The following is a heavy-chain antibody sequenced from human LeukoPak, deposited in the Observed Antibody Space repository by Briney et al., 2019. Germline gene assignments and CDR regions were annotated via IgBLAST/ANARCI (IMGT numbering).Heavy chain of an antibody. D-gene: IGHD3-22*01. CDR1: GFTFSSYA. Sequence: GGSLRLSCAASGFTFSSYAMSWVRQAPGKGLEWVSAISGSGGSTYYADSVKGRFTISRDNSKNTLYLQMNSLRAEDTAVYYCAGRYDSSGYPLHWGQGTLVTVSS. J-gene: IGHJ4*02. CDR2: ISGSGGST. CDR3: AGRYDSSGYPLH. V-gene: IGHV3-23*01.